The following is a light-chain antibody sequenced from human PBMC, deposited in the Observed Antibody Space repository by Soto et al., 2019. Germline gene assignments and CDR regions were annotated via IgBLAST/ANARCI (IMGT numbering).Light chain of an antibody. CDR1: SSDVGGYNY. Sequence: QSVLTQPASVSGSPGQSITVSCTGTSSDVGGYNYVSWYQQHPGKAPQLLIYEVNIRPSGVSNRFSASKSGNTASLTISGLQAEDEAGYYCTSYTSSSTLVFGTGTKVTV. CDR3: TSYTSSSTLV. CDR2: EVN. J-gene: IGLJ1*01. V-gene: IGLV2-14*01.